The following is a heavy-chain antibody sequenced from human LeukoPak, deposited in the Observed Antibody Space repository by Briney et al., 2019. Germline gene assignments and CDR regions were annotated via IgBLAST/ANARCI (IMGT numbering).Heavy chain of an antibody. V-gene: IGHV3-74*01. J-gene: IGHJ4*02. CDR2: INSDGSST. CDR3: ARRSSGSPPYYFGY. CDR1: GLTFSSYW. D-gene: IGHD1-26*01. Sequence: GGSLRLSCAASGLTFSSYWMHWVRQAPGKGLVWVLRINSDGSSTSYADSVKGRFTISRDNAKNTLYLQMNSLRAEDTAVYYCARRSSGSPPYYFGYWGQGTLVTVSS.